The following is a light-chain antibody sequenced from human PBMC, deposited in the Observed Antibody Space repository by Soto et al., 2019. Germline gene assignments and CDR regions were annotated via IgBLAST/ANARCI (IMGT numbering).Light chain of an antibody. CDR3: SSYAGGKNLV. Sequence: QSVLTQPPSASGSPGQSVTISCTGTSSDVGGYNSVSWYQQHPGKAPKLVIYEVSKRPSGVPDRFSASKSDNTASLTVSGLQAGDEADYYCSSYAGGKNLVFGGGTKLTVL. CDR2: EVS. V-gene: IGLV2-8*01. CDR1: SSDVGGYNS. J-gene: IGLJ2*01.